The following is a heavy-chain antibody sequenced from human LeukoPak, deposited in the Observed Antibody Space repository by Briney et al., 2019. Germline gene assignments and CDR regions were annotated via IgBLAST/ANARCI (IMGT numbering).Heavy chain of an antibody. CDR1: GFTFSSYG. V-gene: IGHV3-23*01. CDR3: AKGSRSLRFGEAGDY. CDR2: ISGSGGTT. J-gene: IGHJ4*02. Sequence: PGGSLRLSCAASGFTFSSYGMSWVRPAPGKGLEWVSSISGSGGTTYYADSVKGRFTLSRDNSKNTLYLQMNSLRAEDTAVYYCAKGSRSLRFGEAGDYWGQGTLVTVSS. D-gene: IGHD3-10*01.